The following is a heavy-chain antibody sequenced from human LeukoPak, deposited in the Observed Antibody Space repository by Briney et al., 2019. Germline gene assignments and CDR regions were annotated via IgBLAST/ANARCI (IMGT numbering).Heavy chain of an antibody. CDR3: ARGRRANGGYDDPFDY. D-gene: IGHD5-12*01. CDR2: IYYSGST. CDR1: GGSFSGYY. Sequence: SETLSLTCAVYGGSFSGYYWNWIRQPPGKGLEWMGYIYYSGSTNYNPSLKSRVTISVDTSKNQFSLKLSSVTAADTAVYYCARGRRANGGYDDPFDYWGQGTLVTVSS. V-gene: IGHV4-59*01. J-gene: IGHJ4*02.